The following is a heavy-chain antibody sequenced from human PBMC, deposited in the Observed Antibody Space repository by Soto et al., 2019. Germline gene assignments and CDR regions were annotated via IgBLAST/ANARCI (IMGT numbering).Heavy chain of an antibody. Sequence: SETLSLTCTVSGGSISSYYWSWIRQPPGKGLEWIGYIYYSGSTNYNPSLKSRVTISVDTSKNQFSLKLSSVTAADTAVYYCARGGYSGYDLDYWGQGTLVTVSS. CDR1: GGSISSYY. V-gene: IGHV4-59*01. J-gene: IGHJ4*02. D-gene: IGHD5-12*01. CDR2: IYYSGST. CDR3: ARGGYSGYDLDY.